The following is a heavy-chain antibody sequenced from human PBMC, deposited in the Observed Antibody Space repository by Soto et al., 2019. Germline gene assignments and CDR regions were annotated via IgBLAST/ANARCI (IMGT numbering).Heavy chain of an antibody. D-gene: IGHD3-10*01. CDR3: AREGILLWFGALRASYYYYYMAV. J-gene: IGHJ6*03. CDR2: ISAYNGNT. Sequence: GASVKVSCKAPGYTVSRYGIGWVRQAPRKGLEWMGWISAYNGNTNYAQKLQGRVTMTTDTSTSTAYMELRSLRSDDTAVYYCAREGILLWFGALRASYYYYYMAVWGKGTTVTVSS. V-gene: IGHV1-18*01. CDR1: GYTVSRYG.